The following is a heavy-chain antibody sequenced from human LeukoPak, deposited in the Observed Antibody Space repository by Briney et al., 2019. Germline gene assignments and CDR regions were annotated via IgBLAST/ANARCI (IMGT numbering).Heavy chain of an antibody. Sequence: GGSLRLSCSASGFTFSSYAMHWVRQAPGKGLEWVAVISSDGSNKYYADSVKGRFTISRDNSKNTLYLQMNSLRAEDTAVYYCARADVVVVAEYYFDYWGQGTLVTVSS. D-gene: IGHD2-15*01. V-gene: IGHV3-30*01. CDR2: ISSDGSNK. CDR3: ARADVVVVAEYYFDY. CDR1: GFTFSSYA. J-gene: IGHJ4*02.